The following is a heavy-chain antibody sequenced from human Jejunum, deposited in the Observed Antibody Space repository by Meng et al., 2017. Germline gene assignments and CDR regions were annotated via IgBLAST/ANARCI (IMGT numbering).Heavy chain of an antibody. V-gene: IGHV6-1*01. CDR1: GDSVSDTSAG. Sequence: SQTLSLTCAISGDSVSDTSAGWNWIRQSPSRGLEWLGRTYYRSKWYYDYAVSAKSRITINADTSKNQISLQLNSVTPEDTAVYYCARDMLIGYSGSLAKILDCWGQGTLVTVSS. D-gene: IGHD3-16*01. CDR3: ARDMLIGYSGSLAKILDC. CDR2: TYYRSKWYY. J-gene: IGHJ4*02.